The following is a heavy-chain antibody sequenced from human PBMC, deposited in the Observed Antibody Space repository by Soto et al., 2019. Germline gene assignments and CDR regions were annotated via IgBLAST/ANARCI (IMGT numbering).Heavy chain of an antibody. CDR1: GYTFTSYG. Sequence: ASVKVSCKASGYTFTSYGITWVRQAPGQGLEWMGWISPNSGNTKYAQKLQGRVTMTTDTSTSTAYMDLRSLISDDTAVYYCARGRAATLAAAGHDYWGQGTLVTVAS. CDR2: ISPNSGNT. J-gene: IGHJ4*02. CDR3: ARGRAATLAAAGHDY. D-gene: IGHD6-13*01. V-gene: IGHV1-18*01.